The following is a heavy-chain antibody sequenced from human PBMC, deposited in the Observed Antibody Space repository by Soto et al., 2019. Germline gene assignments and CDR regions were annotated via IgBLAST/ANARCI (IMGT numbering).Heavy chain of an antibody. CDR1: GGSISSYY. D-gene: IGHD3-22*01. J-gene: IGHJ4*02. CDR3: APGYYDSSGYLFDY. CDR2: IYYSGST. V-gene: IGHV4-59*01. Sequence: SETLSLTCTVSGGSISSYYWSWIRQPPGKGLEWVGYIYYSGSTNYNPSLKSRVTISVDTSKNQFSLKLSSVTAADTAVYYCAPGYYDSSGYLFDYWGQGTMVT.